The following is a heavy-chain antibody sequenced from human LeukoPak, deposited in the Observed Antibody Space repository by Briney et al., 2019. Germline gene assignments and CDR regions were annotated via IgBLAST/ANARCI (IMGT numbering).Heavy chain of an antibody. CDR1: AFTLSIYE. V-gene: IGHV3-48*03. J-gene: IGHJ4*02. D-gene: IGHD3-22*01. CDR3: VSTYYYDGSGDY. Sequence: GGSLRLSCAAAAFTLSIYEMQWVRQAPGKGLEWVSYISSTGSNIYYADSVKGRFTISGDNAKNSLYLLMNSLRTEDTAVYYCVSTYYYDGSGDYWGQGTLVTVSS. CDR2: ISSTGSNI.